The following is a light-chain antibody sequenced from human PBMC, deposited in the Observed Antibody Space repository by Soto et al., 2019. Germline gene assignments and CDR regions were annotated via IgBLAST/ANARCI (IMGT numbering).Light chain of an antibody. V-gene: IGKV1-39*01. CDR2: AAS. CDR1: QSISNY. CDR3: QQFFTTLFT. Sequence: DIQMTQSPASLSASVGDRVTITCRASQSISNYLNWYQQKPGKAPNLLIYAASSLRSGVPSRFSGSGSGTDFNLTINSLQPEDFATYSCQQFFTTLFTFGPGNNVEIK. J-gene: IGKJ3*01.